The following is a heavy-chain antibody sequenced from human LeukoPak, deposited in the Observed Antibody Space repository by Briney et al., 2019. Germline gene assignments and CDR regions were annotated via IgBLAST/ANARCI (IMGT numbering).Heavy chain of an antibody. Sequence: PGGSLRLSCAASGFSVSSNYMNWVRQAPGQGLEWVSAIYTGGTTYYPDSVKGRFTISRDNSKNTLYLQMNSLRAEDTAVYYCARDKLGSGYSSDFDYWGQGTLVTVSS. V-gene: IGHV3-66*02. CDR3: ARDKLGSGYSSDFDY. J-gene: IGHJ4*02. D-gene: IGHD6-25*01. CDR2: IYTGGTT. CDR1: GFSVSSNY.